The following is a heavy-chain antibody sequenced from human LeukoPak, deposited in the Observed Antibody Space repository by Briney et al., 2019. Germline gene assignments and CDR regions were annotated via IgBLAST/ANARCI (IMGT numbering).Heavy chain of an antibody. V-gene: IGHV3-66*01. CDR3: ARTESYNSAAYNPT. D-gene: IGHD2/OR15-2a*01. CDR2: IYNDGRT. Sequence: QPGGSLRLSCAASGFTVSHNYMSWVRQAPGKGLEWVSNIYNDGRTYYRDSVKGRFTISRDDSENTLYLQINNLRAEDTAVYYCARTESYNSAAYNPTWGQGTLVTVSS. CDR1: GFTVSHNY. J-gene: IGHJ5*02.